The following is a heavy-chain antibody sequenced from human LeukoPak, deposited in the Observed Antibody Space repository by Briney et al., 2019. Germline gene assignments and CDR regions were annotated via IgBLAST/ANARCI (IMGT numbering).Heavy chain of an antibody. Sequence: ASVKVSCKVSGYTLTELSMHWVRQAPGKGLEWMGGFDPEDGETIYAQKFQGRVTMTEDTSTDTAYMELSSLRSEDTAVYYCATDLISALGELSYLDYWGQGTLVTVSP. V-gene: IGHV1-24*01. J-gene: IGHJ4*02. D-gene: IGHD3-16*02. CDR1: GYTLTELS. CDR2: FDPEDGET. CDR3: ATDLISALGELSYLDY.